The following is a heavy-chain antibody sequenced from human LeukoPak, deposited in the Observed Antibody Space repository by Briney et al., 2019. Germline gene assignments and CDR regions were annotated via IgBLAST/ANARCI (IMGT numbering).Heavy chain of an antibody. CDR3: ARGVLKGYFGY. CDR1: GFTFSSYE. V-gene: IGHV3-48*03. CDR2: ISSSGSTI. J-gene: IGHJ4*02. Sequence: GGSLRLSXAASGFTFSSYEMNWVRQAPGKGLEWVSYISSSGSTIYYADSVKGRFTISRDNAKNSLYLQMNSLRAEDTAVYYCARGVLKGYFGYWGQGTLVTVSS. D-gene: IGHD3-10*01.